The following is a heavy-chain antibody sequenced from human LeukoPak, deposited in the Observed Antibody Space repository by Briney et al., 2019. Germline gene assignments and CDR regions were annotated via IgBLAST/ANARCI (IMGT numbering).Heavy chain of an antibody. D-gene: IGHD2-21*01. CDR3: ARGIPIPATHPIDY. Sequence: PGGSLRLSCAASGFTFTSYGRHWVRQAPGKGLEGVAMIWYDGSNKKYADSVEGRFSISRDTSKNTLYLQMNSLRADDTAVYYCARGIPIPATHPIDYWGQGSLVTVSS. V-gene: IGHV3-33*08. J-gene: IGHJ4*02. CDR1: GFTFTSYG. CDR2: IWYDGSNK.